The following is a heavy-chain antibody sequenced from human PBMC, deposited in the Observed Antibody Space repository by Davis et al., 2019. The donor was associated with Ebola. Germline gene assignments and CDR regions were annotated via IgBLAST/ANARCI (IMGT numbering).Heavy chain of an antibody. J-gene: IGHJ4*02. CDR1: GGSVSSGSYY. CDR2: IYYSGST. Sequence: SETLSLTCTVSGGSVSSGSYYWSWIRQPPEKGLEWVGYIYYSGSTNYNPSLKSRVTISVDTSKNQFSLKLSSVTAADTAVYFCARGRTGSYRPRLDYWGQGTLVTVSS. V-gene: IGHV4-61*01. D-gene: IGHD1-26*01. CDR3: ARGRTGSYRPRLDY.